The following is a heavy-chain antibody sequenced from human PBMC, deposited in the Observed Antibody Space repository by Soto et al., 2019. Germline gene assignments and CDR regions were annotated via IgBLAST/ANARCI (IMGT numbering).Heavy chain of an antibody. D-gene: IGHD3-10*01. CDR1: GGSISSSSYY. V-gene: IGHV4-39*01. CDR2: IYYSGSA. Sequence: PSETLSLTCTVSGGSISSSSYYWGWIRQPPGKGLEWIGSIYYSGSAYYNPSLKSRVTISVDTSKNQFSLKLSSVTAADTAVYYCASGVHLDVWGKGTTVAVSS. J-gene: IGHJ6*04. CDR3: ASGVHLDV.